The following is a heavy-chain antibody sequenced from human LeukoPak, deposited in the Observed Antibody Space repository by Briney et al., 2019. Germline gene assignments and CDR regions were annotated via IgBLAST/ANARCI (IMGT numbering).Heavy chain of an antibody. J-gene: IGHJ4*02. CDR2: IRQDGGAT. Sequence: GGSLRLSCAASGLTFTSYWMTWVRQAPGKGLEWLANIRQDGGATYYGGSVKGRFTISRDNAKNSLFLQMNSLRAEDTAVYYCATSKDTAGGPYWGQGTLVTVSS. CDR3: ATSKDTAGGPY. D-gene: IGHD5-18*01. V-gene: IGHV3-7*01. CDR1: GLTFTSYW.